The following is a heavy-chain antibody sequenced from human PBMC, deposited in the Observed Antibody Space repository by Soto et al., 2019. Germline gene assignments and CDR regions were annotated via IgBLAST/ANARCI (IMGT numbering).Heavy chain of an antibody. Sequence: TGGSLRLSCAASGFTFSNYVMHWVRQAPGKGLEWVTVISSDGSNKYYTDSVKGRFTISRDNSKNTLFLQMNSLRADDTAVYYCARDVYDSSGHYFEVAASSGMDVWGQGATVTVSS. J-gene: IGHJ6*02. D-gene: IGHD3-22*01. V-gene: IGHV3-30*04. CDR2: ISSDGSNK. CDR3: ARDVYDSSGHYFEVAASSGMDV. CDR1: GFTFSNYV.